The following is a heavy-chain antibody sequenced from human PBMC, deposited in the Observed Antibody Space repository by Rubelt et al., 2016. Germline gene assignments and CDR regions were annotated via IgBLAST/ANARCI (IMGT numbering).Heavy chain of an antibody. CDR3: ARGSRVGPTGDY. CDR2: IYYGGST. CDR1: SSYY. Sequence: SSYYLTWIRQPPGKGLEYIGYIYYGGSTNYNPSLKSRVTISVDTSKNQFSLKLSSVTAADTAVYYCARGSRVGPTGDYWGQGTLVTVSS. D-gene: IGHD1-26*01. V-gene: IGHV4-59*08. J-gene: IGHJ4*02.